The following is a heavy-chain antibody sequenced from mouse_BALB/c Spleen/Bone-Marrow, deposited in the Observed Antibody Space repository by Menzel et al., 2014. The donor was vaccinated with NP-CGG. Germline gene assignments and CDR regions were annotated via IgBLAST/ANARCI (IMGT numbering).Heavy chain of an antibody. CDR2: IDTSDSYI. CDR3: ARGGHDFSLDY. Sequence: QVQLQQSGAEFVMPGASVTMSCKASGYTFTDKWMHWVKQRPGQGLEWIGAIDTSDSYINYNQKFKGKASLTVDASSSTAYMHLSSLTSDDSAVYYCARGGHDFSLDYWGQGTSVIVSS. V-gene: IGHV1-69*01. D-gene: IGHD2-4*01. CDR1: GYTFTDKW. J-gene: IGHJ4*01.